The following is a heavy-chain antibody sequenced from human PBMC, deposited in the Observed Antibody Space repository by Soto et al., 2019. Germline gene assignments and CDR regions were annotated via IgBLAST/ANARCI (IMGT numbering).Heavy chain of an antibody. CDR1: GGSITSSSYY. J-gene: IGHJ4*02. V-gene: IGHV4-39*07. CDR3: ARQTLIKYSVGDYYFDY. D-gene: IGHD3-3*01. Sequence: SETLSLTCSVSGGSITSSSYYWGWIRQPPGKGLECIGNIYYDGNTYYNPSLKSRVTMSLDTSKSQFSLKLSSATAADTAVYYCARQTLIKYSVGDYYFDYWGLGTLVTV. CDR2: IYYDGNT.